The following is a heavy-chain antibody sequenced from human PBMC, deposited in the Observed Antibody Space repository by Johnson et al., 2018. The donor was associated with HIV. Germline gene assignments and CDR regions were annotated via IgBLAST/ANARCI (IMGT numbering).Heavy chain of an antibody. CDR3: AKDRLGSTAPQAPNACDI. D-gene: IGHD1-26*01. CDR1: GFTFSSYA. CDR2: ISYDGSNK. Sequence: QMQLVESGGGVVQPGRSLRLSCAASGFTFSSYALHWVRQAPGKGLEWVAVISYDGSNKYYADSVKGRFTISRDNSENTLYLQMNSLKAEDTAVYYCAKDRLGSTAPQAPNACDIWGQGTMVTVSS. J-gene: IGHJ3*02. V-gene: IGHV3-30-3*01.